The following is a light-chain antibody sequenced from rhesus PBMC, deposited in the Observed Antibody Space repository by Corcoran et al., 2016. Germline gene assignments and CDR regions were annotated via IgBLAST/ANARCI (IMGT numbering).Light chain of an antibody. J-gene: IGKJ2*01. CDR3: QQYYSTPYS. CDR1: QSLLDTSNNENY. V-gene: IGKV4-1*01. Sequence: DIVMTQSPDSLAVSLGERVTVNCKSSQSLLDTSNNENYLAWYQQKPGQAPKLFLYWASTRESGVPNRFSGNGSGTDFTLTISGLQAEDVAVDYCQQYYSTPYSFGQGTKVEIK. CDR2: WAS.